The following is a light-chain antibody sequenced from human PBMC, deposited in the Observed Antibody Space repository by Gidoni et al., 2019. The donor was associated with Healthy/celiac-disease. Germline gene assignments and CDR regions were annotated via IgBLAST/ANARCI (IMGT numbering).Light chain of an antibody. Sequence: DIQLTQSPSFLSASVGDRVTITCRAIQGISSYLAWYQQKPGKAPKLLIYASSTLQSGVPSRFSGSGSVTEFTLTISSLQPADFATYYCQQLNSYPLTFGGGTKVEIK. V-gene: IGKV1-9*01. J-gene: IGKJ4*01. CDR3: QQLNSYPLT. CDR1: QGISSY. CDR2: ASS.